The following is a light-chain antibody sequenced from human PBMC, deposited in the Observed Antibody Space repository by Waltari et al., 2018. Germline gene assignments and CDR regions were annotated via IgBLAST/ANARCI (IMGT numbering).Light chain of an antibody. V-gene: IGLV3-19*01. Sequence: SYELTQVPAVSVALGQTVTNQCKGARLRLTHASRNQQKSGQAPILVLFGKNKRPAGNPDRFSGYNSETTTSLTITGAQAEDEADYYCSSRDSSASHVLFAGGTKLTVL. J-gene: IGLJ2*01. CDR2: GKN. CDR1: RLRLTH. CDR3: SSRDSSASHVL.